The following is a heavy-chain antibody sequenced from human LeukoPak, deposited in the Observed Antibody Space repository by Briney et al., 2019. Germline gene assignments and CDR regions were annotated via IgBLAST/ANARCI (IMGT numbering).Heavy chain of an antibody. J-gene: IGHJ4*02. D-gene: IGHD5-18*01. CDR1: GFTFSNAW. CDR2: IKSKTDGGTT. V-gene: IGHV3-15*01. Sequence: TGGYLRLSCAAYGFTFSNAWMRWVRQATGKGLEWVGRIKSKTDGGTTDYAAPVKGRFTISRDDSKNTLYLQMNSLKSEDTAVYYFTTDNSYGRHWVQGTLVTVTS. CDR3: TTDNSYGRH.